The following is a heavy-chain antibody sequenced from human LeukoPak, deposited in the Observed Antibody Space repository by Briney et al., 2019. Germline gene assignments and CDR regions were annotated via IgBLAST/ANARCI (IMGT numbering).Heavy chain of an antibody. V-gene: IGHV3-48*01. Sequence: PGGSLRLSCAASGFTFSSYSMNWVRQAPGKGLEWVSYISSSSTIYYADSVKGRFTISRDNAKNSLYLQMNSLRAEDTAVYYCARDSDSYYFDHWGQGTLVTVSS. CDR3: ARDSDSYYFDH. CDR1: GFTFSSYS. CDR2: ISSSSTI. J-gene: IGHJ4*02. D-gene: IGHD2-21*01.